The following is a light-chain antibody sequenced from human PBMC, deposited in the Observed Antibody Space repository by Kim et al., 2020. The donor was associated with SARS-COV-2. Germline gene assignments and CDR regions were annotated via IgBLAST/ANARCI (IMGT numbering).Light chain of an antibody. CDR2: EDD. CDR3: QSYNRDNVI. V-gene: IGLV6-57*03. CDR1: SGCIDDNY. J-gene: IGLJ2*01. Sequence: GNTVTNSCTRSSGCIDDNYVQWYQQRPGGVPTTVIYEDDQRPSGVSDRFSGSIDNSSNSASLTISGLRTEDEADYYCQSYNRDNVIFGGGTQLTVL.